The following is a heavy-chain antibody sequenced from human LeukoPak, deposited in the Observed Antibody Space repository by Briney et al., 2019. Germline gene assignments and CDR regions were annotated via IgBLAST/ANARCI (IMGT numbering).Heavy chain of an antibody. V-gene: IGHV4-4*07. CDR2: IYTSGST. CDR1: GGSISSYY. D-gene: IGHD2-15*01. J-gene: IGHJ6*03. CDR3: ARGVVVVAATHDYYYYMDV. Sequence: PSETLSLTCTVSGGSISSYYWSWIRQPAGKGLEWIGRIYTSGSTNYNPSLKSRVTMSVDTSKNQFSLKLSSVTAADTAVYYCARGVVVVAATHDYYYYMDVWGTGTTVTVSS.